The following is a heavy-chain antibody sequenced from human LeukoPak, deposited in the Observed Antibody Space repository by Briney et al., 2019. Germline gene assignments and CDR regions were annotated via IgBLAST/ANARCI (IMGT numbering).Heavy chain of an antibody. J-gene: IGHJ4*02. CDR3: AREYVDYYDSSGYFDY. V-gene: IGHV4-4*07. CDR2: IYTSGST. D-gene: IGHD3-22*01. Sequence: SETLSLTCTVSGGSISSYYWSWIRQPAGKGLEWIGRIYTSGSTNYNPSLKSRLTMSVDTSKNQFSLKLSSVTAAGTAVYYCAREYVDYYDSSGYFDYWGQGTLVTVSS. CDR1: GGSISSYY.